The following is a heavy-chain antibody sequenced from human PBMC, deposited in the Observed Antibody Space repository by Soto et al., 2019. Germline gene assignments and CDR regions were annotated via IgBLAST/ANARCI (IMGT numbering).Heavy chain of an antibody. CDR3: AREYSSSSIGYYFDY. CDR2: IYYSGST. V-gene: IGHV4-59*01. Sequence: SETLSLTCTVCGGSISSYYWSWIRQPPGKGLEWIGYIYYSGSTNYNPSLKSRVSISVDTSKNQFSLRLSSVTAADTAVYYCAREYSSSSIGYYFDYWGQGTLVTVSS. D-gene: IGHD6-6*01. J-gene: IGHJ4*02. CDR1: GGSISSYY.